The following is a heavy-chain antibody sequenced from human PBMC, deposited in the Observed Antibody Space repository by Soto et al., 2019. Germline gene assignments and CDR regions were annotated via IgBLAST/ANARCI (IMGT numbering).Heavy chain of an antibody. J-gene: IGHJ6*02. V-gene: IGHV3-23*01. CDR3: AKILRSPPAYGMDV. CDR2: ISGSGGST. CDR1: GFTFSSYA. Sequence: EVQLLESGGGLVQPGGSLRLSCAASGFTFSSYAMSWVRQAPGKGLEWVSAISGSGGSTYYEDSVKGRFTISRDNSKNTLHLQMNSLRAEDTDGYYCAKILRSPPAYGMDVWGQGTTVTVSS.